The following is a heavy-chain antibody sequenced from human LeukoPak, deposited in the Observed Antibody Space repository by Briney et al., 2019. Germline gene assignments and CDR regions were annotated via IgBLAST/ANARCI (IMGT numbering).Heavy chain of an antibody. CDR1: GGSFSGYY. J-gene: IGHJ4*02. Sequence: SETLSLTCAVYGGSFSGYYWSWIRQPPGKGLEWIGEIKHSGSTNYNPSLKSRVTISVDTSKNQFSLKLSSVTAADTAVYYCARGPLGSSSDYWGQGTLVTVSS. V-gene: IGHV4-34*01. CDR3: ARGPLGSSSDY. CDR2: IKHSGST. D-gene: IGHD6-6*01.